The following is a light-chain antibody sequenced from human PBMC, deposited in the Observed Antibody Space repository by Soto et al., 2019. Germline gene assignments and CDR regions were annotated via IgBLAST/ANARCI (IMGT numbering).Light chain of an antibody. CDR1: SGSIAANH. CDR2: EDS. CDR3: QSFDNNNQV. Sequence: NFMLTQPHSVSESPGKTATISCTRSSGSIAANHVQWHQQRPGSAPTTVIYEDSQRPSGVPDRFSGSIDSSSNSASLTISGLKTEDEADYYCQSFDNNNQVFGGGTKLTVL. V-gene: IGLV6-57*04. J-gene: IGLJ2*01.